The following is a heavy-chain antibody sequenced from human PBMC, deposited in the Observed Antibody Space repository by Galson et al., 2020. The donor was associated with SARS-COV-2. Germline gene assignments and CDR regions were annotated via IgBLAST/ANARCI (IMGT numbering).Heavy chain of an antibody. CDR2: IYWDDDK. Sequence: INGQESGPTLVKPTQTLTLTCTFSGFSLSTSGVGVGWIRQPPGKALEWLALIYWDDDKRYSPSLKSRLTITKDTSKNQVVLTMTNMDPVDTATYYCAHRQGIIAARGYFDYWGQGTLVTVSS. V-gene: IGHV2-5*02. J-gene: IGHJ4*02. CDR3: AHRQGIIAARGYFDY. CDR1: GFSLSTSGVG. D-gene: IGHD6-6*01.